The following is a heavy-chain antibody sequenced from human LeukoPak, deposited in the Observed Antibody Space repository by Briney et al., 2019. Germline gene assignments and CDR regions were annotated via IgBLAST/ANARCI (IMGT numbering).Heavy chain of an antibody. D-gene: IGHD4-11*01. Sequence: SETLSLTCTVSGDSISSYYWSWIRQSAGKGLEWIGRAYSSDNTHYNPSLKSRVTMSVDTSKNQLSLKLSPVTAADTAVYYCARGHSKYDGAEVWDYWGQGTLVTVSS. CDR2: AYSSDNT. V-gene: IGHV4-4*07. J-gene: IGHJ4*02. CDR1: GDSISSYY. CDR3: ARGHSKYDGAEVWDY.